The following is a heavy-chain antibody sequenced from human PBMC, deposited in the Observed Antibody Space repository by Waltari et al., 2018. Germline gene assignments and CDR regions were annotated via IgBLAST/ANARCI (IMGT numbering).Heavy chain of an antibody. CDR1: GGSGSSLY. CDR2: IYDSGTT. J-gene: IGHJ4*02. D-gene: IGHD5-12*01. Sequence: QVQLQESGPGRVRPSDTLSLTCPVYGGSGSSLYWGWFRQPPGKCLEWIGHIYDSGTTNLNPSLKNRVSISADTLKNQFSLTLYSVTAADTAVYYCAREGGNSVYADFRYFDYWGQGILVTASS. CDR3: AREGGNSVYADFRYFDY. V-gene: IGHV4-59*02.